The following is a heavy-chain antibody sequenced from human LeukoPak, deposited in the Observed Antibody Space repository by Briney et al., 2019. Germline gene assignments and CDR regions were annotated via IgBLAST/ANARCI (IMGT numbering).Heavy chain of an antibody. CDR3: ARALDEGYCSGGSCSFFDY. CDR1: GFTFSSYS. J-gene: IGHJ4*02. Sequence: GGSLRLSCAASGFTFSSYSMNWVRQAPGKGLEWVSSISSSSSYIYYADSVKGRFTISRDNAKNSLYLQMNSLRAEDTAVYYCARALDEGYCSGGSCSFFDYWGQGTLVTVSS. V-gene: IGHV3-21*01. CDR2: ISSSSSYI. D-gene: IGHD2-15*01.